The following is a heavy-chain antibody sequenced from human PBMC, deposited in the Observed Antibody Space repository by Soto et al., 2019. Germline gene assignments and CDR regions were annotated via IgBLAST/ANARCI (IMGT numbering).Heavy chain of an antibody. CDR1: GYTFTSYA. J-gene: IGHJ4*02. D-gene: IGHD2-2*01. Sequence: QVQLLQSGAEVKKPGASVKVSCKASGYTFTSYAISWVRQAPGQGLEWMGWISAYNGNTNYAQKLQGRVTMTTDKSKITTYMELRTLRSDDAAVYYCARYAPPADYWGQGTLVTVSS. CDR3: ARYAPPADY. CDR2: ISAYNGNT. V-gene: IGHV1-18*01.